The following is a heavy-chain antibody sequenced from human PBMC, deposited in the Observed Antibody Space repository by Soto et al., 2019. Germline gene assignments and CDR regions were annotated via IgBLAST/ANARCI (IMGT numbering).Heavy chain of an antibody. CDR3: AVIPVRSGSYYNPPGYYYYYGMDV. V-gene: IGHV5-10-1*01. CDR2: IDPSDSYT. CDR1: GYSFTSYW. J-gene: IGHJ6*02. D-gene: IGHD3-10*01. Sequence: GESLKLSCSTSGYSFTSYWIGWVRQMPGKGLEWMGRIDPSDSYTNYSPSFQGHVTISADKSISTAYLQWSSLKASDTAMYYCAVIPVRSGSYYNPPGYYYYYGMDVWGQGTTVTVSS.